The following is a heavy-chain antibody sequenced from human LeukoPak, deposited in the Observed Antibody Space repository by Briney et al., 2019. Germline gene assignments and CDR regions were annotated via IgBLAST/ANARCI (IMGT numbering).Heavy chain of an antibody. CDR3: ARDREGSSGWYGREYYFDY. Sequence: PSETLSLTCTVSGGSISSGDYYWRWIRQPPGKGLEWIGYIYYSGSTYYNPSLKSRVTISVDTSKNQFSLKLSSVTAADTAVYYCARDREGSSGWYGREYYFDYWGQGTLVTVSS. J-gene: IGHJ4*02. CDR2: IYYSGST. V-gene: IGHV4-30-4*08. CDR1: GGSISSGDYY. D-gene: IGHD6-19*01.